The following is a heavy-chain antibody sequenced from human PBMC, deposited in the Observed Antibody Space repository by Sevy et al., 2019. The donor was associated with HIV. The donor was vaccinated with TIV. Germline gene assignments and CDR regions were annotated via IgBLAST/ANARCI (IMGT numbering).Heavy chain of an antibody. J-gene: IGHJ4*01. CDR2: INPNSDVT. CDR3: ARDQEFCSITTCYSGLDH. Sequence: ASVKVSCETSGYRFTDYYIHWVRQAPGQGLEWMGWINPNSDVTKSAKKFQDRVIMTKDTSISTVYMELRGLTFDDSAVHYCARDQEFCSITTCYSGLDHWGHGSLVTVSS. V-gene: IGHV1-2*02. D-gene: IGHD2-2*02. CDR1: GYRFTDYY.